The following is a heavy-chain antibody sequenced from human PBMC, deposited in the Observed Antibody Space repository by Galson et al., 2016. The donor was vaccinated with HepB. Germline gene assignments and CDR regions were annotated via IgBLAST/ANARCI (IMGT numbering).Heavy chain of an antibody. CDR2: ITGRGDAT. CDR3: VKDRGSGVGGVIINYDY. Sequence: SLRLSCAASGFTFSIYAMSWVRQAPGKGLQWVSAITGRGDATYYADPVRGRFTISRDQSRNTLFLQMNSLRAEDTAIYYCVKDRGSGVGGVIINYDYWGQGILVTVSS. D-gene: IGHD3-10*01. V-gene: IGHV3-23*01. CDR1: GFTFSIYA. J-gene: IGHJ4*02.